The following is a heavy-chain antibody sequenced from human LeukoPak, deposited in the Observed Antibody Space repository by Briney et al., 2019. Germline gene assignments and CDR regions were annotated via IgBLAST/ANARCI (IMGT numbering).Heavy chain of an antibody. D-gene: IGHD2-2*01. Sequence: ASVKVSCKASGYTFTSYYMHGVRQAPGQGLEWMGIINPSGGNTSYAQKFQGRVTMTRDTSTSTVYMELSSLRSEDTAVYYCARGRCSSTSCYLLDYWGQGTLVTVSS. CDR2: INPSGGNT. CDR3: ARGRCSSTSCYLLDY. V-gene: IGHV1-46*03. J-gene: IGHJ4*02. CDR1: GYTFTSYY.